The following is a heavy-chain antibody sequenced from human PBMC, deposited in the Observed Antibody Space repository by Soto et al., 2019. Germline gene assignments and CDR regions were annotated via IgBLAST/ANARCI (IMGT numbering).Heavy chain of an antibody. CDR2: ISYDGSNK. CDR1: GFTFSSYA. J-gene: IGHJ4*02. Sequence: QVQLVESGGGVVQPGRSLRLSCAASGFTFSSYAMHWVRQAPGKGLEWVAVISYDGSNKYYADSVKGRFTISRDNSKNTLYLQMNSLRAEDTAVYYCARGMVGYSGYGGIYYWGQGTLVTVSS. D-gene: IGHD5-12*01. CDR3: ARGMVGYSGYGGIYY. V-gene: IGHV3-30-3*01.